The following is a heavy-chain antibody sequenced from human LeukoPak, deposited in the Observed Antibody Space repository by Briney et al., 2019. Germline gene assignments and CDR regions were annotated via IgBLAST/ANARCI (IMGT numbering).Heavy chain of an antibody. CDR3: AIVVVPAAIGGGY. CDR1: VYTFTGYY. Sequence: ASVKVSCKASVYTFTGYYMHWVRQAPGQGLEWMGRINPNSGGTNYAQKFQGRVTMTRDTSIGTAYMELSRLRSDDTAVYYCAIVVVPAAIGGGYWGQGTLVTVSS. V-gene: IGHV1-2*06. J-gene: IGHJ4*02. D-gene: IGHD2-2*01. CDR2: INPNSGGT.